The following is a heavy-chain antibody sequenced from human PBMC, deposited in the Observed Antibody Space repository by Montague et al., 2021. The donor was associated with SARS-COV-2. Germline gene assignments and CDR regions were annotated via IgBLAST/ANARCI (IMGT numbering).Heavy chain of an antibody. J-gene: IGHJ6*02. CDR1: GGSISSYY. CDR2: INYSGSA. Sequence: SETLSLTCTVSGGSISSYYWNWIRQSPGKGLEWIGYINYSGSANYNPSIKSRATISVDTSKNQLSLNLSSVTAADTAVYYCARRGVVIIPAVVEYYYGMDVWGQGTTVTVSS. CDR3: ARRGVVIIPAVVEYYYGMDV. V-gene: IGHV4-59*01. D-gene: IGHD2-2*01.